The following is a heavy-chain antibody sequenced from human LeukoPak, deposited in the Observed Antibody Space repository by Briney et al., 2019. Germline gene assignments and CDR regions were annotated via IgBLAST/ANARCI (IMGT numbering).Heavy chain of an antibody. D-gene: IGHD3-10*01. CDR3: AKDRAAVGSYFDY. CDR2: ISYDGSNK. CDR1: GFTFSSYG. Sequence: PGGSLRLSCAASGFTFSSYGMHWVRQAPGKGLEWVAVISYDGSNKYYADSVKGRLTISRDNSKNTLYLQMNSLRAEDTAVYYCAKDRAAVGSYFDYWGQGTLVTVSS. J-gene: IGHJ4*02. V-gene: IGHV3-30*18.